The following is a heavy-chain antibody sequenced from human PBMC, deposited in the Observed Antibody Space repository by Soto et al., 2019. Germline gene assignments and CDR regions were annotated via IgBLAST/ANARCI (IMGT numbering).Heavy chain of an antibody. CDR1: GGSFSGYY. D-gene: IGHD2-2*01. CDR2: INHSGST. V-gene: IGHV4-34*01. Sequence: SETLSLTCAVYGGSFSGYYWSWIRQPPGKGLEWIGEINHSGSTNYNPSPKSRVTISVDTSKNQFSLKLSSVTAADTAVYSCARGKPCSSPGCYYGYSSYYSSMAVWAKGTPVPVS. CDR3: ARGKPCSSPGCYYGYSSYYSSMAV. J-gene: IGHJ6*03.